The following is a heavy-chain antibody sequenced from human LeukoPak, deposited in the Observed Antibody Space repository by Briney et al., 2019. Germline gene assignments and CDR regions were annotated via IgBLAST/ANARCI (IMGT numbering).Heavy chain of an antibody. CDR1: GYTFTSYD. CDR3: ARSAYYDSSGYYPRGAFDI. CDR2: MNPNSGNT. D-gene: IGHD3-22*01. J-gene: IGHJ3*02. Sequence: ASVKVSCKASGYTFTSYDINWVRQATGQGLEWMGWMNPNSGNTGYAQKFQGRVTMTRNTSISTAYMELSSLRSEDTAVYYCARSAYYDSSGYYPRGAFDIWGQGTMVTVSS. V-gene: IGHV1-8*01.